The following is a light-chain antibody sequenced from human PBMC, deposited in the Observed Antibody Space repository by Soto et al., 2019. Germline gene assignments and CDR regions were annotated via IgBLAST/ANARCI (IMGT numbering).Light chain of an antibody. V-gene: IGLV2-14*01. CDR1: SSDIGAYNY. Sequence: QSALTQPRSVSGSPGQSITISCTGTSSDIGAYNYVSWYQQHPGKAPKLLIYEVTNRPSGVSDRFSGSKSGNTASLTISGLQAEDEANYYCNSYTTLSNRVFGTGTKV. CDR3: NSYTTLSNRV. CDR2: EVT. J-gene: IGLJ1*01.